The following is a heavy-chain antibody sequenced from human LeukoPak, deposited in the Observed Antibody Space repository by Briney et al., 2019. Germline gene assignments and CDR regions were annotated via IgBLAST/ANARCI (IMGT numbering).Heavy chain of an antibody. Sequence: PGGSLRLSCAASGFTFDDYGMSWVRQAPGKGLEWVSGINWNGGSTGYADSVKGRFTISGDNAKNSLYLQMNSLRAEDTALYYCARDPPTNDAFDIWGQGTMVTVSS. V-gene: IGHV3-20*04. J-gene: IGHJ3*02. CDR2: INWNGGST. D-gene: IGHD1-26*01. CDR1: GFTFDDYG. CDR3: ARDPPTNDAFDI.